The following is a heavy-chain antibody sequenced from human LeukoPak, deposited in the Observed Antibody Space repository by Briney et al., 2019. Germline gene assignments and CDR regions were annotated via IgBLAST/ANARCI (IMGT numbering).Heavy chain of an antibody. V-gene: IGHV3-23*01. CDR2: ISGSGGGT. J-gene: IGHJ4*02. Sequence: PGGSLRLSCAASGFTFNNYAMSWVRQAPGKGLEWVSAISGSGGGTYYADSVKGRFTISRDNSKNTLYLQMNSLRAEDTAVYYCARDHGSWSTGGDYWGQGTLVTVSS. D-gene: IGHD6-13*01. CDR1: GFTFNNYA. CDR3: ARDHGSWSTGGDY.